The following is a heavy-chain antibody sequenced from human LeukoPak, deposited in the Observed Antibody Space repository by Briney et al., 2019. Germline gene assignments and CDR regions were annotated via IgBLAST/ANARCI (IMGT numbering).Heavy chain of an antibody. CDR3: ARVSSSWYQDWYFDL. V-gene: IGHV4-4*07. J-gene: IGHJ2*01. CDR1: GGSMSSYD. Sequence: SETLSLTCTVSGGSMSSYDWSWIRQPAGKGLEWIGRTYNSGSTNYNPSLKSRVIMSVDTAKNQFSLKLSSVTAADTAVYYCARVSSSWYQDWYFDLWGRGTLVTVSS. CDR2: TYNSGST. D-gene: IGHD6-13*01.